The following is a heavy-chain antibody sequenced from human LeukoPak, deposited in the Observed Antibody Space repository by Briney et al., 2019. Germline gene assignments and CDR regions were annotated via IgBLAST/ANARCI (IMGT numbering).Heavy chain of an antibody. CDR2: IGTAGDT. Sequence: GGSLRLSCAASGFTFSSYDMHWVRQATGKGLEWVSAIGTAGDTYYPGSVKGRFTISRENAKNSLYLQMNSLRAEDTAVYYCARGDYDSSGYYAYYFDYWGQGTLVTVSS. J-gene: IGHJ4*02. CDR1: GFTFSSYD. D-gene: IGHD3-22*01. CDR3: ARGDYDSSGYYAYYFDY. V-gene: IGHV3-13*01.